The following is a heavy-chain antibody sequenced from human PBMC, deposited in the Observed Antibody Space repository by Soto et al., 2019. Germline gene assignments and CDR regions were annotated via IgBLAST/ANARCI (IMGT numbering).Heavy chain of an antibody. D-gene: IGHD3-22*01. CDR1: GFTLSYHC. V-gene: IGHV3-72*01. J-gene: IGHJ4*02. CDR2: SRDKPQGYST. CDR3: VRATYFSDSSGYTRCLDY. Sequence: PGGSLRLSCAGSGFTLSYHCIDGVGQAPGKGLGWVGRSRDKPQGYSTAYAASVKGRFTTSRDESKNSAYLQMNSLKTEDTAVYYCVRATYFSDSSGYTRCLDYWGQGTLVTVSS.